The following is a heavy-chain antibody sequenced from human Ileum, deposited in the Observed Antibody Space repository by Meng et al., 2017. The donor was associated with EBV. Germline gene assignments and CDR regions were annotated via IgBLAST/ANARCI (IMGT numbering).Heavy chain of an antibody. Sequence: QVPRQESGPGLVTPSKTLSLTCAGSGGSISRSDWWSWVRQPPGKGLEWIGETSHSGSTNYSPSLKSRVTISLDKSKNQLSLKLNSVTAADTAVYYCASSDYYRSDYWGQGTLVTVSS. CDR3: ASSDYYRSDY. V-gene: IGHV4-4*02. CDR2: TSHSGST. D-gene: IGHD3-22*01. CDR1: GGSISRSDW. J-gene: IGHJ4*02.